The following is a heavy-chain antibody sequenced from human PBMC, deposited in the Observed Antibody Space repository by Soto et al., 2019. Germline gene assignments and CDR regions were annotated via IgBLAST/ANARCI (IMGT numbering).Heavy chain of an antibody. CDR2: ICPSGST. J-gene: IGHJ5*02. Sequence: TLSLTCAVSGVSISSGDYSFICIRQPRVKGLEWCGYICPSGSTYYNPSLKSRVTISVDRAKNQLSLKLSSVTAADTAVYYCARDFAASGNNRWFDPWGQGTLVTVSS. CDR1: GVSISSGDYS. D-gene: IGHD6-13*01. CDR3: ARDFAASGNNRWFDP. V-gene: IGHV4-30-2*01.